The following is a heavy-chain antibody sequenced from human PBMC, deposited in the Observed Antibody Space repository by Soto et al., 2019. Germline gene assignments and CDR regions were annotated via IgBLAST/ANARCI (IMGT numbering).Heavy chain of an antibody. CDR3: ARGGSNDWQVAFDI. CDR2: INHSESN. D-gene: IGHD3-9*01. V-gene: IGHV4-34*01. CDR1: GGAFSTYY. Sequence: QLQQWGAGLLKPSETLSLTCVVSGGAFSTYYYNWIRQSPGKGLAWIGEINHSESNNYSPSLKSRVTMSLDTSKTQVSLKLTSVTAADTAVYYCARGGSNDWQVAFDIWGQGTMVTVSS. J-gene: IGHJ3*02.